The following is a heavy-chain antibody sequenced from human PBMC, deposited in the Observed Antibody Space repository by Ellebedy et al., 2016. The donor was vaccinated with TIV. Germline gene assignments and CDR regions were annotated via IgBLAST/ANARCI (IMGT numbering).Heavy chain of an antibody. J-gene: IGHJ4*02. Sequence: PGGSLRLSCAASGFTFSSYSMNWVRKAPGKGLEWVSHISSSGSTIYYADSVKGRFTISRDNAKNSLYLQMNSLRAEDTAVYYCAREYHSSSWYGLDYWGQGTLVTVSS. CDR3: AREYHSSSWYGLDY. CDR1: GFTFSSYS. V-gene: IGHV3-48*04. CDR2: ISSSGSTI. D-gene: IGHD6-13*01.